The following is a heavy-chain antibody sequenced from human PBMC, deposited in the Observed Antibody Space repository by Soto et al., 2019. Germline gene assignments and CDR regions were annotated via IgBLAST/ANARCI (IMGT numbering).Heavy chain of an antibody. Sequence: EVQLVESGGGLVKPGGSLRLSCAASGFTFSSYSMNWVRQAPGKGLEWVSAISSSSSYIYYADSVKGRFTISRDNAKKALYLQMTGPRAEATAAYSCAGGGGGDTRRNGPDDYWGQVTLVTVSS. J-gene: IGHJ4*02. D-gene: IGHD2-15*01. V-gene: IGHV3-21*01. CDR1: GFTFSSYS. CDR3: AGGGGGDTRRNGPDDY. CDR2: ISSSSSYI.